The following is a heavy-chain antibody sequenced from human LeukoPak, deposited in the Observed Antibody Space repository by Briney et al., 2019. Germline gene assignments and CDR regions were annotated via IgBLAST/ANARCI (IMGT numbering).Heavy chain of an antibody. D-gene: IGHD2-2*01. CDR2: INHSGST. Sequence: SETLSLTCAVSGGSFSGYYWSWIRQPPGKGLEWIGEINHSGSTNYNPSLKSRVTISVDTSKNQFSLKLSSVTAADTAVYYCARRHCSSTSCYAFDIWGQGTMVTVSS. CDR3: ARRHCSSTSCYAFDI. V-gene: IGHV4-34*01. CDR1: GGSFSGYY. J-gene: IGHJ3*02.